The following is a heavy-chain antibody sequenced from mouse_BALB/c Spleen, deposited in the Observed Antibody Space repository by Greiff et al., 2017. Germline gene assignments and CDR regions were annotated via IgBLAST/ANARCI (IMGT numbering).Heavy chain of an antibody. Sequence: EVQLQQSGPELMEPGASVKISCKASGYSFTSYYMHWVKQSHGKSLEWIGYIDPFNGGTSYNQKFKGKATLTVDKSSSTAYMHLSSLTSEDSAVYYCAREVYWGQGTTLTVSS. J-gene: IGHJ2*01. CDR1: GYSFTSYY. V-gene: IGHV1S135*01. CDR3: AREVY. CDR2: IDPFNGGT.